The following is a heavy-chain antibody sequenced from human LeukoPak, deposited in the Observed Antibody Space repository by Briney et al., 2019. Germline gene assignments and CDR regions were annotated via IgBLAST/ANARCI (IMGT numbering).Heavy chain of an antibody. V-gene: IGHV3-23*01. Sequence: GGSLRLSCAASGFTFSSYAMSWARQAPGKGLEWVSAISGSGGSTYYADSVKGRFIISRDNSKNTLYLQMNSLRAEDTAVYYCAKSPTLWSSTLFDYWGQGTLVTVSS. CDR2: ISGSGGST. D-gene: IGHD3-10*01. J-gene: IGHJ4*02. CDR3: AKSPTLWSSTLFDY. CDR1: GFTFSSYA.